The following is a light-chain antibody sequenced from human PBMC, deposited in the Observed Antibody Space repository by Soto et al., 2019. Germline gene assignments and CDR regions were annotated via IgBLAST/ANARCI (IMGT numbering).Light chain of an antibody. CDR2: AAS. CDR3: QNYNSVPVT. CDR1: QGICNY. V-gene: IGKV1-27*01. Sequence: DIQMTQSPSSLSASVGDRVTITCRASQGICNYLAWYQQKPGQVPKLLIYAASTLQSGVPSLFSGSGSGTAFTLTISSLQAEDVATYYCQNYNSVPVTFGPGTKVDIK. J-gene: IGKJ3*01.